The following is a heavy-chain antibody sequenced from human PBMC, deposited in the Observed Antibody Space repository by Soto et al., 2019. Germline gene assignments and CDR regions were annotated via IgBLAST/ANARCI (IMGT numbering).Heavy chain of an antibody. D-gene: IGHD3-3*01. CDR1: GYTFTSYD. J-gene: IGHJ4*02. Sequence: GASVKVSCKASGYTFTSYDINWVRQATGQGLEWMGWMNPNSGNTGYAQKFQGRVTMARNTSISTAYMELSSLRSEDTAVYYCARGQGYDFWSGYYASGGVFNYWGQGTLVTVSS. CDR2: MNPNSGNT. V-gene: IGHV1-8*01. CDR3: ARGQGYDFWSGYYASGGVFNY.